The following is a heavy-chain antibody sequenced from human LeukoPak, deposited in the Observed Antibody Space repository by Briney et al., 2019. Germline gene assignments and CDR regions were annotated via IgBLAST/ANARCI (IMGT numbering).Heavy chain of an antibody. D-gene: IGHD6-19*01. Sequence: GGSLRLSCAASGFTFSSYSMNWVRQAPGKGLEWVSSISSSSSYIYYADSVKGRFTISRDNAKSSLYLQMNSLRAEDTAVYYCARVRGIAVANYWGQGTLVTVSS. CDR2: ISSSSSYI. V-gene: IGHV3-21*01. J-gene: IGHJ4*02. CDR3: ARVRGIAVANY. CDR1: GFTFSSYS.